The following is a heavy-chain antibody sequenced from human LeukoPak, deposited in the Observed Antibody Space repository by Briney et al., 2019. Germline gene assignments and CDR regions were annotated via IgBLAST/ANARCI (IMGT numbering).Heavy chain of an antibody. Sequence: SVTVSCTASGGTFSSYAISWVRQAPGQGLEWMGGIIPIFGTANYAQKFQGRVTITADESTSTAYMELSSLRSEDTAVYYCARGPGRRYFDWLFPRLDYWGQGTLVTVSS. CDR2: IIPIFGTA. V-gene: IGHV1-69*13. CDR3: ARGPGRRYFDWLFPRLDY. D-gene: IGHD3-9*01. CDR1: GGTFSSYA. J-gene: IGHJ4*02.